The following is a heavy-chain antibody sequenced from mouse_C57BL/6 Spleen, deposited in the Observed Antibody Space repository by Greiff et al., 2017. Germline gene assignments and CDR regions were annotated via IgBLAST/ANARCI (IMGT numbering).Heavy chain of an antibody. Sequence: EVKLVESGGGLVQPGGSLKLSCAASGFTFSDYGMAWVRQAPRKGPEWVAFISNLAYSIYYADTVTGRFTISRENAKNTLYLEMSSLRSEDTAMYYCARLWITTRYYAMDYWGQGTSVTVSS. J-gene: IGHJ4*01. CDR2: ISNLAYSI. CDR1: GFTFSDYG. D-gene: IGHD2-4*01. V-gene: IGHV5-15*04. CDR3: ARLWITTRYYAMDY.